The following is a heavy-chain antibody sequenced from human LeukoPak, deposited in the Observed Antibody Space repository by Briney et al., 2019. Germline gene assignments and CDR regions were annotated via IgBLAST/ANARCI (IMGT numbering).Heavy chain of an antibody. V-gene: IGHV3-30-3*01. J-gene: IGHJ4*02. CDR2: ISYDGSNK. D-gene: IGHD3-3*01. Sequence: GSLRLSCAASGFTFSSYAMHWVRQAPGKGLEWVAVISYDGSNKYYADSVKGRFTISRDNSKNTLYLQMNSLRAEDTAVYYCASTAPTFWSGYYTGKGAGVWGQGTLVTVSS. CDR3: ASTAPTFWSGYYTGKGAGV. CDR1: GFTFSSYA.